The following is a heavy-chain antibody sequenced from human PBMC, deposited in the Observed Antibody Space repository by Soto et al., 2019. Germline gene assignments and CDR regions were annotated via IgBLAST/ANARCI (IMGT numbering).Heavy chain of an antibody. V-gene: IGHV1-69*01. D-gene: IGHD3-16*01. CDR3: ASGAGVTFGGVTREFDY. CDR2: LIPLFGTP. J-gene: IGHJ4*01. Sequence: QVQLVQSGAEVKKPGSSVQVSCKASGGTFSSNVFTWVRQTPGQGLEWMGRLIPLFGTPLYAQKFQGRLTIIADESTSTADMARSSVTSADTAIYYCASGAGVTFGGVTREFDYWGRGTLVTVFS. CDR1: GGTFSSNV.